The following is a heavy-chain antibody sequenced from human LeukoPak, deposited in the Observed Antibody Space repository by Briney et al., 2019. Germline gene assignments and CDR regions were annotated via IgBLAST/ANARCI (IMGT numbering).Heavy chain of an antibody. CDR1: GFTFSDYY. V-gene: IGHV3-11*06. D-gene: IGHD5-24*01. CDR3: ARDRRDGGYNPGDPRGFAN. CDR2: ISSGGGYT. J-gene: IGHJ4*02. Sequence: GGSLRLSCAASGFTFSDYYVSWIRQAPGKGLEWVSRISSGGGYTGYADSLKGRFTISRDNAKNSLHLQMNSLRAEDTAVYYCARDRRDGGYNPGDPRGFANWGQGTLVTVSS.